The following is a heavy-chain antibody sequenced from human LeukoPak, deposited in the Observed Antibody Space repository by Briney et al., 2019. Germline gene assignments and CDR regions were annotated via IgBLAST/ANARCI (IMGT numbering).Heavy chain of an antibody. CDR3: ATDAYCSGRSCYGWGAFDI. Sequence: GGSLRLSCAVSGFTFSSYAMSWVRQAPGKGLEWVSVIRGSGGSTYYADSVKGRFTISRDNSKNTLYLQMNSLRAEDTAVYYCATDAYCSGRSCYGWGAFDIWGQGTMVTVSS. V-gene: IGHV3-23*01. CDR1: GFTFSSYA. CDR2: IRGSGGST. J-gene: IGHJ3*02. D-gene: IGHD2-15*01.